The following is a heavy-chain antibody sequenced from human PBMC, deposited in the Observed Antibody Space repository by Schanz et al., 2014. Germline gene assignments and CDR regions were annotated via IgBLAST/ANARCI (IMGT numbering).Heavy chain of an antibody. Sequence: EVKLVESGGGAVRPGGSLRLSCAASGFTLSSYWMHWVRQVPGKGLEWVSGISGSGGSTYYADSVKGRFTISRDNSKNTLYLQMNSLRAEDTAVYYCAKDLLYGAPMPLNHLDYWGQGTLVTVSS. V-gene: IGHV3-23*04. CDR2: ISGSGGST. CDR3: AKDLLYGAPMPLNHLDY. CDR1: GFTLSSYW. J-gene: IGHJ4*02. D-gene: IGHD2-2*01.